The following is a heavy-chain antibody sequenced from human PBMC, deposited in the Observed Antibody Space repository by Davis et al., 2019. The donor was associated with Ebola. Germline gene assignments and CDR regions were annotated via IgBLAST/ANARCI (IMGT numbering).Heavy chain of an antibody. J-gene: IGHJ3*02. D-gene: IGHD3-22*01. Sequence: MPGGSLRLSCTVSGGSISSYYWSWIRQPPGKGLEWIGYIYYSGSTNYNPSLKSRVTISVDTSKNQFSLKLSSVTAADTAVYYCARHIHYDSSGYLLNDAFDIWGQGTMVTVSS. V-gene: IGHV4-59*08. CDR1: GGSISSYY. CDR3: ARHIHYDSSGYLLNDAFDI. CDR2: IYYSGST.